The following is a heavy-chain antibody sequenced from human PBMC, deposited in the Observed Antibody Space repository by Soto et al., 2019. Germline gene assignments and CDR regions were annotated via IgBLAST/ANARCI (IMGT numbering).Heavy chain of an antibody. D-gene: IGHD3-10*01. CDR1: GGSIGSSSDY. J-gene: IGHJ6*02. CDR3: ASSEERLLWFGESPYYGMDV. Sequence: SATLCLTCTVSGGSIGSSSDYWGWIRQPPGKGLEWIGSIYYSGSTYYNPSLKSRVTISVDTSKNQFSLKLSSVTAADTAVYYCASSEERLLWFGESPYYGMDVWGQGTTVT. V-gene: IGHV4-39*01. CDR2: IYYSGST.